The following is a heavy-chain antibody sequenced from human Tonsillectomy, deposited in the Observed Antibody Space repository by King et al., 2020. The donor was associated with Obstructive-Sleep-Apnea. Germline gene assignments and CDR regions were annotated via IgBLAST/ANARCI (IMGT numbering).Heavy chain of an antibody. D-gene: IGHD3-22*01. V-gene: IGHV5-51*01. CDR1: GYSFTKYW. J-gene: IGHJ4*02. CDR3: ASLIGDGDSGGYRYFDY. CDR2: IYPADSDS. Sequence: VQLVESGAEVKKPGESLKISCKGSGYSFTKYWIGWVRQMPGKGLEWVAIIYPADSDSRYSPSFQGQVTISADKSISTAYLQWSSLKASDTAMYFCASLIGDGDSGGYRYFDYWGRGTLVTVSS.